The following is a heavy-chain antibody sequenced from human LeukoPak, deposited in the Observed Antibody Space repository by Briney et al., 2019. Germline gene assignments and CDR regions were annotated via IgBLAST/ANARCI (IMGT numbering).Heavy chain of an antibody. Sequence: GGSLRLSCAASGFTFSNAWMSWVRQVPGKGLEWVGRIKSKTDGGTPDYAAPVKGRFTISRDDSKNTVYLQMNSLKTEDTALYYCTTTGELRYYWYFDLWGRGTLVTVSS. CDR2: IKSKTDGGTP. J-gene: IGHJ2*01. CDR3: TTTGELRYYWYFDL. D-gene: IGHD1-26*01. V-gene: IGHV3-15*01. CDR1: GFTFSNAW.